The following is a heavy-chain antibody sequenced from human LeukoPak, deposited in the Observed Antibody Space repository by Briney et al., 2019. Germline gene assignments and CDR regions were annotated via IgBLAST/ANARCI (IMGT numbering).Heavy chain of an antibody. CDR1: GFTFSSYS. Sequence: PGGSLRLSCAASGFTFSSYSMNWVRQAPGKGLEWVSSISSSSSYIYYADSVKGRFTISRDNAKNSLYLQMNSLRAEDTAVYYCARDPSSTSRYYYYYMDVWGKGTTVTVSS. CDR2: ISSSSSYI. D-gene: IGHD2-2*01. CDR3: ARDPSSTSRYYYYYMDV. V-gene: IGHV3-21*01. J-gene: IGHJ6*03.